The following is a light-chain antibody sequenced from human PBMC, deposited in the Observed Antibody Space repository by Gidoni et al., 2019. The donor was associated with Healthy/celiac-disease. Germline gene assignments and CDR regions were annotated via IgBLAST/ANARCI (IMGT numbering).Light chain of an antibody. CDR1: QSVSSY. CDR3: QQRSNWP. V-gene: IGKV3-11*01. J-gene: IGKJ4*01. CDR2: DAS. Sequence: EIVLTQSPATLSLSPGERATLSCRASQSVSSYLAWYQQKPGQAPRLLIYDASNRATGIPARFSGSGSGTDFTLTISSLEPEDFAVYYCQQRSNWPFXGXTKVEIK.